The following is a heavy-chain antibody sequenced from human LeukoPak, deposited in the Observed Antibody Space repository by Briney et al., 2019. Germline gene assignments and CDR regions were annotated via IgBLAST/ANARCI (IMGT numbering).Heavy chain of an antibody. V-gene: IGHV1-69*13. J-gene: IGHJ4*02. D-gene: IGHD3-3*01. CDR1: GYTFNSYA. CDR2: IIPIFGTA. CDR3: ARVGLRFLEWCYFDY. Sequence: GASVKVSCKASGYTFNSYAISWVRQAPGQGLEWMGGIIPIFGTANYAQKFQGRVTITADESTSTAYMELSSLRSEDTAVYYCARVGLRFLEWCYFDYWGQGTLVTVSS.